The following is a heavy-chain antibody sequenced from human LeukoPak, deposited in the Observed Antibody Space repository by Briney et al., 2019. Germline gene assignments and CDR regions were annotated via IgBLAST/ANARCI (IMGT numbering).Heavy chain of an antibody. Sequence: GGSLRLSCAASGFTFSSYAMGWVRQAPANGLEWVSAISGSGGSTYYADSVKGRFTISRDNSKNTLYLQMNSLRAEDTAVYYCAKGQSGYRAWFDPWGQGTLVTVSS. V-gene: IGHV3-23*01. CDR2: ISGSGGST. CDR3: AKGQSGYRAWFDP. D-gene: IGHD3-16*02. J-gene: IGHJ5*02. CDR1: GFTFSSYA.